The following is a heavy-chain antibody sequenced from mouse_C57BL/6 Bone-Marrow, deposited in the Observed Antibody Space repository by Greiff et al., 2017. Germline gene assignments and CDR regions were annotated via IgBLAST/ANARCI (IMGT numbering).Heavy chain of an antibody. J-gene: IGHJ2*01. V-gene: IGHV1-81*01. CDR2: FYLRSGNT. Sequence: QVQLKQSGAELARPGASVKLSCKASGYTFTSYGISWVKQRTGQGLEWIGEFYLRSGNTNYNEKFKGKATLTADKSSSTAYMELRSLTSEDSAVYFCARSLLQRDDWGQGTTLTVSS. CDR1: GYTFTSYG. CDR3: ARSLLQRDD. D-gene: IGHD2-10*01.